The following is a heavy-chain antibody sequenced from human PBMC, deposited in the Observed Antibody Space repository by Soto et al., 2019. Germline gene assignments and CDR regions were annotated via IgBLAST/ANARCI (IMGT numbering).Heavy chain of an antibody. J-gene: IGHJ6*02. CDR1: GFTFSSYA. V-gene: IGHV3-23*01. D-gene: IGHD3-10*01. CDR3: AKDLSHYYGSGSYYNALDV. Sequence: GGSLRLSCAASGFTFSSYAMSWVRQAPGKGLEWVSAISGSGGSTYYADSVKGRFTISRDNSKNTLYLQMNSLRAEDTAVYYCAKDLSHYYGSGSYYNALDVWGQGTTVTVSS. CDR2: ISGSGGST.